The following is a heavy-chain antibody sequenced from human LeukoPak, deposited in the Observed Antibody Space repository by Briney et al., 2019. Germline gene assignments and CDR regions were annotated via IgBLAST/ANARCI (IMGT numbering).Heavy chain of an antibody. D-gene: IGHD1-1*01. J-gene: IGHJ4*02. Sequence: GGSLRLSCAASGFTFSSYAMSWVRQAPGKGLEWVSAISGSGGSTYYADSVKGRFTISRDNSKNTLYLQMNSLRAEDTAVYYCARDRSDNWGLFDYWGQGTLVAVSS. CDR2: ISGSGGST. V-gene: IGHV3-23*01. CDR1: GFTFSSYA. CDR3: ARDRSDNWGLFDY.